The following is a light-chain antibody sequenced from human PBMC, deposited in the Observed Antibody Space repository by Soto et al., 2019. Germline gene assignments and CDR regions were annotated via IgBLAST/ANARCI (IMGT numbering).Light chain of an antibody. Sequence: ERATLSCRASQSVTNNQLAWFRQKPGQAPRLLIYDASNRATGIPARFSGSGSGTDFTLTISSLEPEDFAVYYCQQRSNWPGTFGGGTKVDI. CDR2: DAS. CDR1: QSVTNN. V-gene: IGKV3-11*01. CDR3: QQRSNWPGT. J-gene: IGKJ4*01.